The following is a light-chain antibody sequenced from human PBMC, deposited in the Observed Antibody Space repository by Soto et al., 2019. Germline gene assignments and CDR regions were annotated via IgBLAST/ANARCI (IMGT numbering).Light chain of an antibody. CDR2: AAS. CDR3: QQYNNWPRT. V-gene: IGKV1-5*01. Sequence: DIQMTQSPSTLSASVGDRVTITCRASQSISSWLAWYQQKPGKAPKLLIYAASSLQSGVPSRFSGSASGTEFTLTISSLQSEDFAVYYCQQYNNWPRTFGQGTRLEIK. J-gene: IGKJ5*01. CDR1: QSISSW.